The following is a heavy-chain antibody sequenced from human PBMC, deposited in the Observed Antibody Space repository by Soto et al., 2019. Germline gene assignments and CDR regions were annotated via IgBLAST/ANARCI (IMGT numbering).Heavy chain of an antibody. CDR2: IYYSGST. D-gene: IGHD2-15*01. V-gene: IGHV4-39*01. Sequence: QLQLQESGPGLVKPSATLSLTCTFSGGSISSSSYYWGWIRQPPGKGLQWIGSIYYSGSTYYNPSLKSRVTISVDTSKNQFSLKLSSVTAADTAVYYCARHTPAISISDHWGQGTLVTVSS. CDR1: GGSISSSSYY. J-gene: IGHJ4*02. CDR3: ARHTPAISISDH.